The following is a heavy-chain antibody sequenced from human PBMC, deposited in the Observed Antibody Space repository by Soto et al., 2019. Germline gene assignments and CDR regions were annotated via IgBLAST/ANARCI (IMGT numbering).Heavy chain of an antibody. CDR3: ARGIPRGAPDKYYLDS. D-gene: IGHD2-21*01. CDR1: GGSFSGYY. Sequence: SETLSLTCAVYGGSFSGYYWTWIRQPPGKGLEWIGEINHTGSTDYDPSLKSRVTISVDTSKNQFSLKLSSVTAADTAVYYCARGIPRGAPDKYYLDSWGQGALVTVSS. CDR2: INHTGST. V-gene: IGHV4-34*01. J-gene: IGHJ4*02.